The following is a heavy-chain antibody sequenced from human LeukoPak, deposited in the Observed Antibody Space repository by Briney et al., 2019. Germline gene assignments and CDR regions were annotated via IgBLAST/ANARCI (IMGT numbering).Heavy chain of an antibody. J-gene: IGHJ4*02. CDR1: GLSFSSSA. D-gene: IGHD6-19*01. CDR3: ARTHGHFSNGWFYFDY. CDR2: IPYDGDKI. Sequence: GRSLRLSCAASGLSFSSSAMHWVRQAPGKGLEWVAVIPYDGDKIFYADSVKGRFTISRDNSKNTLYLQMNSLRGDDTAVYYCARTHGHFSNGWFYFDYWGQGTLVTVSS. V-gene: IGHV3-30*01.